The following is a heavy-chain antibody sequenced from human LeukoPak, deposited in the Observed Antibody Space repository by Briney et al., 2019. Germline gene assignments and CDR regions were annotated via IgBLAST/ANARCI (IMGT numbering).Heavy chain of an antibody. CDR3: AYRRGPRNYFES. D-gene: IGHD1-7*01. J-gene: IGHJ5*01. V-gene: IGHV2-5*02. CDR1: GFSLSTSGVG. CDR2: IYWDDDK. Sequence: SGPTLVNPTQTLTLTCSFSGFSLSTSGVGVGWVRQPPGKALEWLLMIYWDDDKRYNPSLRSRFTITRDTSKNQVVLTMTNMDPVDTATYYCAYRRGPRNYFESWGQGTLVTVSS.